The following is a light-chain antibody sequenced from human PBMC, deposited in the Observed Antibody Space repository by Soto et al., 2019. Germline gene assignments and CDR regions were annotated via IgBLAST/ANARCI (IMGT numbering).Light chain of an antibody. J-gene: IGKJ1*01. CDR1: QSLNNW. CDR2: KAS. V-gene: IGKV1-5*03. CDR3: QQYNSYSWT. Sequence: DIQMTQFPSTLSASVGDRVTITCRASQSLNNWLAWYQQKPGNAPKLLIYKASNLESGVPSRFSGSGSGTEFNLTISSLQPDDLATYYCQQYNSYSWTFGQGTKVEIK.